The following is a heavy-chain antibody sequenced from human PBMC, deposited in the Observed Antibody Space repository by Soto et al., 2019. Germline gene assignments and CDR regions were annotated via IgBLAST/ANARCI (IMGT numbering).Heavy chain of an antibody. CDR2: IYHSGST. CDR1: GGSISSSNW. J-gene: IGHJ4*02. Sequence: QVQLQESGPGLVKPSGTLSLTCAVSGGSISSSNWWSWVRQSPGKGLEWIGEIYHSGSTNYNPSLKSRVTMSVDKSKNQFSLNVNSVTAADTAVYYCAREGSNNAPCYFDYWGQGTLVTVSS. D-gene: IGHD3-10*01. V-gene: IGHV4-4*02. CDR3: AREGSNNAPCYFDY.